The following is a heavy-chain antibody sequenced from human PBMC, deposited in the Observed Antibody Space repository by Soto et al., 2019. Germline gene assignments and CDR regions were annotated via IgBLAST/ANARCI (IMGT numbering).Heavy chain of an antibody. V-gene: IGHV1-58*02. CDR2: IGVGSGNT. Sequence: GASGKVSGKASGFTFTSSAMQGVRQARGQRVEWIGWIGVGSGNTNYAQKFQERVTITRDMSTIGAYPELSSQRSEDTAVYYRAADVPEAPPPGLVPAAMFPSAFDIWGQVTMV. CDR3: AADVPEAPPPGLVPAAMFPSAFDI. D-gene: IGHD2-2*01. CDR1: GFTFTSSA. J-gene: IGHJ3*02.